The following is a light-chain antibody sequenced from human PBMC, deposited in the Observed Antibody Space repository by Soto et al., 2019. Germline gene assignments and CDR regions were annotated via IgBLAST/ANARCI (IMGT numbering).Light chain of an antibody. V-gene: IGKV1-39*01. CDR2: GAS. CDR1: QSISYR. Sequence: DIQMTQSPSSLSASVGDRVTITCRASQSISYRLNWYQQKPGKAPKLLIYGASSLESGVPSRFSGRGSGTDFTLTISSLQSEDFATYYCQQSYSTPLTFGGGTKVEI. CDR3: QQSYSTPLT. J-gene: IGKJ4*01.